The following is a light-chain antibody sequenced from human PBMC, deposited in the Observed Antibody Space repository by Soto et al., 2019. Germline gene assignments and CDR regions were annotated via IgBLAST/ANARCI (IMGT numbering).Light chain of an antibody. J-gene: IGKJ5*01. CDR1: QSVSSSY. Sequence: EIVLTQSPATLSLSPGERATLSCGASQSVSSSYLAWYQQKPRLAPRLLIYDASSRATGIPDRFSGSGSGTDFALTISRLEPEDFAVYYCQQYGSSPPITFGQGTRLEIK. CDR2: DAS. V-gene: IGKV3D-20*01. CDR3: QQYGSSPPIT.